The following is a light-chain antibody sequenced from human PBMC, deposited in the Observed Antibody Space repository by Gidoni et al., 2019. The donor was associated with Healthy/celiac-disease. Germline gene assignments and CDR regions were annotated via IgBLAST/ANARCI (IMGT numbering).Light chain of an antibody. CDR3: QQYYSYPLFT. V-gene: IGKV1-8*01. CDR1: QGISSY. J-gene: IGKJ3*01. CDR2: AAS. Sequence: AIRMTQSPSSFSASTGDRVTITCRASQGISSYLDWYQQKPGKAPKLLIYAASTLQSGVPSRFSGSGSGTDFTLTISCLQSEDFATYYCQQYYSYPLFTFGPGTKVDIK.